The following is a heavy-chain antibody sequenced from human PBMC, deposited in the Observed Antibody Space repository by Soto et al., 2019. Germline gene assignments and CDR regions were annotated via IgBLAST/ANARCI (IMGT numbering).Heavy chain of an antibody. CDR3: ARGFSSGRQNSFDP. D-gene: IGHD6-19*01. CDR1: VCSFTSYA. V-gene: IGHV1-3*01. Sequence: GASVKVSCKASVCSFTSYAMHWVRQAPGQRLEWMGWINAGNGNTKYSQKFQGRVTITRDTSASTAYMELSSLRSEDTAVYYCARGFSSGRQNSFDPWGQGTLVTVSS. CDR2: INAGNGNT. J-gene: IGHJ5*02.